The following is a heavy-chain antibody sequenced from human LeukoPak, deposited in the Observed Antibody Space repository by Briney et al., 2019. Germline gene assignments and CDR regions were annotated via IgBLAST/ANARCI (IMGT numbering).Heavy chain of an antibody. CDR2: IYYSGST. CDR3: FLRVGATGFDY. V-gene: IGHV4-39*01. CDR1: GGSISSSSYY. Sequence: SETLCLTCTVSGGSISSSSYYWGWIRQPPGKGLEWIGSIYYSGSTYYNPSLKSRVTISVDTSKNQFSLKLSSVTAADTAVYYCFLRVGATGFDYWGQGTLVTVSS. J-gene: IGHJ4*02. D-gene: IGHD1-26*01.